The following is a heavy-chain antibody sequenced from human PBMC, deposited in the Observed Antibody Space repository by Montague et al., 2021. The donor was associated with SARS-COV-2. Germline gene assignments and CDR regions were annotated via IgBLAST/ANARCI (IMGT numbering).Heavy chain of an antibody. J-gene: IGHJ2*01. D-gene: IGHD2-21*01. Sequence: SETLSLTCSVSGGSINTYYWGWVRQSPGKGLEWIGYIYYSGSVTTSYNPSLKSRVSISVDTSENQFSLKLTSVTAADTAVYYCARRGGGEVFARFMYLYFDVWSRGSLVTVSS. V-gene: IGHV4-59*13. CDR2: IYYSGSVTT. CDR3: ARRGGGEVFARFMYLYFDV. CDR1: GGSINTYY.